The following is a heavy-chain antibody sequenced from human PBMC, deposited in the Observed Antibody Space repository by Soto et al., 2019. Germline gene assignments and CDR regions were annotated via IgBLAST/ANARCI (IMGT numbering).Heavy chain of an antibody. Sequence: QVHLVQSGAEVKKPGASVKVSCKGSGYDFTTYGITWVRQAPGQGLEWMAWISAHNGNTDYAQKLQGRVTVTRDTSTRTAYMEMRSLRSDDTAMYYCARGRDGDYWGQGALVTVSS. D-gene: IGHD6-6*01. V-gene: IGHV1-18*01. CDR3: ARGRDGDY. CDR1: GYDFTTYG. CDR2: ISAHNGNT. J-gene: IGHJ4*02.